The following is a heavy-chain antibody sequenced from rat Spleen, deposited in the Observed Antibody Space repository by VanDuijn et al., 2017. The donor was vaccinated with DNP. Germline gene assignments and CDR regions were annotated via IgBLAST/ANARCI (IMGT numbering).Heavy chain of an antibody. J-gene: IGHJ2*01. CDR2: ITNTGGST. CDR1: GFTFNNYW. Sequence: EVQLVESGGGLVQPGRSLKLSCVASGFTFNNYWMTWIRQAPGKGLEWVASITNTGGSTYYPDSVKGRFTISRDNAKSTLYLQMNSLRSEDTATYDCTRGVTTDFDYWGQGVMVTVSA. V-gene: IGHV5-31*01. CDR3: TRGVTTDFDY. D-gene: IGHD1-11*01.